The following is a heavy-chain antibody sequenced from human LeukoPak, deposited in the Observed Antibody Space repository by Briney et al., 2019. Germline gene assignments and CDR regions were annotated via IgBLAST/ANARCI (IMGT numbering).Heavy chain of an antibody. J-gene: IGHJ4*02. CDR2: INKDGSVT. CDR1: EFTFSSSW. Sequence: GGSLRLSCAASEFTFSSSWIHWVRQAPGKGLVWFSRINKDGSVTDYAESVKGRFSISRDNAKNTLYLQMNSLRVEDTAIYYCVKVRGRARVGYFDYWGQGTLVTVSS. CDR3: VKVRGRARVGYFDY. V-gene: IGHV3-74*01. D-gene: IGHD1-26*01.